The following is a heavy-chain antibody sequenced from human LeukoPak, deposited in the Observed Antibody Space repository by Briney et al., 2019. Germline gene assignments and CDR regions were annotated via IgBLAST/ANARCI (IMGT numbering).Heavy chain of an antibody. J-gene: IGHJ4*03. CDR2: ISSSSTI. CDR1: GFTFSSYS. CDR3: ARGLSLRSATGTDFDY. V-gene: IGHV3-48*01. Sequence: GGSLRLSCAASGFTFSSYSMNWVRQAPGKGLEWVSYISSSSTIYYADSVKGRFTISRDNAKNSLYLQMNSLRAEDTAVYYCARGLSLRSATGTDFDYWGKGTTVTISS. D-gene: IGHD4-17*01.